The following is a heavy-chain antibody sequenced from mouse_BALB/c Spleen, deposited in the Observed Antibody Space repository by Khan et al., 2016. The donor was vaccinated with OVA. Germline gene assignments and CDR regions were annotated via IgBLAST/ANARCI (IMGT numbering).Heavy chain of an antibody. V-gene: IGHV1-77*01. D-gene: IGHD4-1*02. J-gene: IGHJ2*01. Sequence: QVQLKQSGTELARPGASVKLSCKASGYPFTDYYITWVKQRTGQGLEWIGEIYPGSGNIYYNENFKGKATLTADKSSSTAYIHLSSLTSEDSAVYFYARVDTTSLDCWGHGTTLTVSS. CDR2: IYPGSGNI. CDR1: GYPFTDYY. CDR3: ARVDTTSLDC.